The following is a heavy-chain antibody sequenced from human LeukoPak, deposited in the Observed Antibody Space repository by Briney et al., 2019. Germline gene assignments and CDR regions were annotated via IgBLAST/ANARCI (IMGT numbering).Heavy chain of an antibody. CDR1: GFTFSSYA. CDR2: ISYDGSNK. V-gene: IGHV3-30-3*01. CDR3: ARDQSSYSSSWYGAFDI. Sequence: GGSLRLSCAASGFTFSSYAMHWVRKAPGKGQEWVAVISYDGSNKYYADSVKGRFTISRDNSKNTLYLQMNSLRAEDTAAYYCARDQSSYSSSWYGAFDIWGQGTMVTVSS. J-gene: IGHJ3*02. D-gene: IGHD6-13*01.